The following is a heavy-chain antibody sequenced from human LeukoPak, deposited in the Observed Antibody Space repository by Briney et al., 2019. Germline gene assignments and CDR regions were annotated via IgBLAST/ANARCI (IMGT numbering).Heavy chain of an antibody. CDR1: GFTFSGSA. CDR3: TSGIVGAIYDY. V-gene: IGHV3-73*01. CDR2: IRSKANSYAT. J-gene: IGHJ4*01. Sequence: GGSLRLSCAASGFTFSGSAMHWVRQASGKGLEWVGRIRSKANSYATAYAASVKGRFTISRDDSKNTAYLQMNSLKTEDTAVYYCTSGIVGAIYDYWGHGTLVTVSS. D-gene: IGHD1-26*01.